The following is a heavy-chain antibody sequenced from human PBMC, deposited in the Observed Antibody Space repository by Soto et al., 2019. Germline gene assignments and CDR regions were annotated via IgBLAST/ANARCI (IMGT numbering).Heavy chain of an antibody. CDR1: GFTFSDYA. CDR2: IRSKAYGVTT. Sequence: GGSLRLSCTTSGFTFSDYAISWFRQAPGKGLEWVGVIRSKAYGVTTDYAASVKGRFAISRDDSKSTAYLQMNSVTTEDTAVYFCANYAYTSRYFFFGMDSWGHETTVTVSS. J-gene: IGHJ6*02. CDR3: ANYAYTSRYFFFGMDS. V-gene: IGHV3-49*03. D-gene: IGHD3-16*01.